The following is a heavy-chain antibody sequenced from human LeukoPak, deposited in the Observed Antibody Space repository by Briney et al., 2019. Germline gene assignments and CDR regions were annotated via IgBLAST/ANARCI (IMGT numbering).Heavy chain of an antibody. J-gene: IGHJ4*02. CDR1: GFTFGDYA. CDR3: TREFQGNGFDY. D-gene: IGHD2-8*01. V-gene: IGHV3-49*03. CDR2: IRSKAYGGTT. Sequence: GGSLRLSCTASGFTFGDYAMSWFRQAPGKGLEWVGFIRSKAYGGTTEYAAPVKGRFTISRDDSKSIAYLQMNSLKTEDTAVYYCTREFQGNGFDYWGQGTLVTVSS.